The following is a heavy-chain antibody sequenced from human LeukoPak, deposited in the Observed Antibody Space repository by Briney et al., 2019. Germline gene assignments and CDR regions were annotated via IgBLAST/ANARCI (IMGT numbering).Heavy chain of an antibody. D-gene: IGHD6-19*01. J-gene: IGHJ3*02. Sequence: GASVKVSCKSSGYTFNGYYMHWVRQAPGQGLGWMGWINPNSGNTGYAQKFQGRVTITRNTSISTAYMGLSSLRSEDTAVYYCARGSQWLGAFDIWGQGTMVTVSS. V-gene: IGHV1-8*03. CDR1: GYTFNGYY. CDR3: ARGSQWLGAFDI. CDR2: INPNSGNT.